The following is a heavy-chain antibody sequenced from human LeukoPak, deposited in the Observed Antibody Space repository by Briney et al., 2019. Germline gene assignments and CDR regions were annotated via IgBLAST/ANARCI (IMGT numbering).Heavy chain of an antibody. CDR1: GGSFSGYY. J-gene: IGHJ4*02. D-gene: IGHD3-3*01. CDR3: ARESGLRFLEWSPYFDY. V-gene: IGHV4-34*01. Sequence: SETLSLTCAVYGGSFSGYYWSWIRQPPGKGLEWIGEINLSGSTNYNPSLRSRVTISVDTSKNQFSLKLSSVTAADTAVYYCARESGLRFLEWSPYFDYWGQGTLVTVSS. CDR2: INLSGST.